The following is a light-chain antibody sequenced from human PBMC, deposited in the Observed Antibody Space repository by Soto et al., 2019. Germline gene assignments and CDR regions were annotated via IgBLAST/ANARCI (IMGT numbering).Light chain of an antibody. V-gene: IGLV2-8*01. CDR3: SSYAGSNNFDV. Sequence: QSVLTQPPSASGSPGQSVTISCTGTSSDVGGYNYVSWYQQHPGKAPKLVIYEVSKRPSGVPDRFSGSKSGNTASLTVSGLQAEDEADYYCSSYAGSNNFDVFXTGTKVTVL. J-gene: IGLJ1*01. CDR2: EVS. CDR1: SSDVGGYNY.